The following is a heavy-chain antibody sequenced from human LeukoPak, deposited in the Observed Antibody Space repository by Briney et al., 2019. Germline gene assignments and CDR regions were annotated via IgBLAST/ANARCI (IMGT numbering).Heavy chain of an antibody. D-gene: IGHD3-10*01. CDR3: ATYAGSSSKYFQH. CDR1: GYRFSDYW. J-gene: IGHJ1*01. Sequence: GESLKISCKGSGYRFSDYWIGWVRQMPGKGLEWMGIIYPGDSDIRYSPSFQGQVTFSADKSISTAYLQWSSLKASDTAIYYCATYAGSSSKYFQHWGQGTLVTVSS. V-gene: IGHV5-51*01. CDR2: IYPGDSDI.